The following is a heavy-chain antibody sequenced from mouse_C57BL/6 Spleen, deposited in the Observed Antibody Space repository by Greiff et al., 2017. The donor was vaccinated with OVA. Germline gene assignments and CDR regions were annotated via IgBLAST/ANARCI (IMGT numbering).Heavy chain of an antibody. CDR3: ARGIVATRYFDV. Sequence: QVQLQQSGAELVKPGASVKISCKASGYAFSSYWMNWVKQRPGKGLEWIGQIYPGDGDTNYNGKFKGKATLTADKSSSTAYMQLSSLTSEDSAVYFCARGIVATRYFDVWGTGTTVTVSS. V-gene: IGHV1-80*01. CDR2: IYPGDGDT. CDR1: GYAFSSYW. J-gene: IGHJ1*03. D-gene: IGHD1-1*01.